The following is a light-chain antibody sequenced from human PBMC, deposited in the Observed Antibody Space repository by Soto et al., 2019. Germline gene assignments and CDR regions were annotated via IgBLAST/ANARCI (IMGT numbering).Light chain of an antibody. Sequence: DIHMTQSPATPSASVGDRVTITCRASQSISTWLAWYQQKPGTAPKLLIYKASGLESGVPSRFSGSGSGTEFTLTISSLQPDDFATYFCQQYNSYSTFGQGTKVDIK. CDR2: KAS. V-gene: IGKV1-5*03. J-gene: IGKJ1*01. CDR3: QQYNSYST. CDR1: QSISTW.